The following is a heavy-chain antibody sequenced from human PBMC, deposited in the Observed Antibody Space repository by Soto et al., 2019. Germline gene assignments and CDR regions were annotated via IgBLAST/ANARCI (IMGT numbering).Heavy chain of an antibody. J-gene: IGHJ4*02. V-gene: IGHV4-39*01. CDR3: ATHVSVSGFEYYFDH. CDR1: GDSISSSGYY. Sequence: QLHMQESGPGAVKPSETLSLTCTVSGDSISSSGYYWAWLRQPPGKGLEWIGNIDYSGSTYYNPSLKSRVAFSVDTSKNQFSLKVTSVTSADTAVYYCATHVSVSGFEYYFDHWGQGTLVTVSS. CDR2: IDYSGST. D-gene: IGHD5-12*01.